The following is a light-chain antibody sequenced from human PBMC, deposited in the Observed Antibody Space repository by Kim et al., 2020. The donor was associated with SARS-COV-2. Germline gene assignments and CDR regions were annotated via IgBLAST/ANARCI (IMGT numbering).Light chain of an antibody. Sequence: ASIGDRVTITCRASQSISRHFNWYQKRPGEAPKLLIYGASNLQSGVPSRFSGSGSGTDFTLTISSLQPEYFATYYCQQSYSSPPTFGQGTKVDIK. CDR1: QSISRH. CDR3: QQSYSSPPT. J-gene: IGKJ1*01. CDR2: GAS. V-gene: IGKV1-39*01.